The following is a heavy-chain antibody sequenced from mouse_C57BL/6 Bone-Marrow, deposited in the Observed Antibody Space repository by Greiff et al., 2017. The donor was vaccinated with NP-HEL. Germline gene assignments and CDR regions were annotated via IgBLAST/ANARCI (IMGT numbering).Heavy chain of an antibody. CDR1: GFTFSSYA. Sequence: EVQGVEPGGGLVKPGGSLKLSCAASGFTFSSYAMSWFSQTPEKRLGWVATISDGGSYTYYPENVKGRFTFPRDNAKTNPYLQMRHLKSEDTAMYYCARGEFFDYWGQGTTLTVSS. CDR3: ARGEFFDY. CDR2: ISDGGSYT. V-gene: IGHV5-4*01. J-gene: IGHJ2*01.